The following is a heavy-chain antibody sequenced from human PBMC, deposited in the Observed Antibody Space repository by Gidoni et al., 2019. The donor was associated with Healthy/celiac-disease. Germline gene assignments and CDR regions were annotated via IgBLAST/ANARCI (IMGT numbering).Heavy chain of an antibody. CDR2: IIPIFGTA. CDR1: GGTFSSYA. D-gene: IGHD3-9*01. CDR3: ARGDYDILTGYYAGASYYGMDV. Sequence: QVQLVQSGAEVKKPGSSVKVSCKASGGTFSSYAISWVRQAPGQGLEWMGGIIPIFGTANYAQKCQGRVTITADKSTSTAYMELSSLRSEDTAVYYCARGDYDILTGYYAGASYYGMDVWGQGTTVTVSS. J-gene: IGHJ6*02. V-gene: IGHV1-69*06.